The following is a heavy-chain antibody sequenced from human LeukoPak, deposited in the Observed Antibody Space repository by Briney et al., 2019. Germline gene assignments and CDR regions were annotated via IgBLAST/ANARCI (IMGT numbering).Heavy chain of an antibody. V-gene: IGHV3-23*01. CDR1: GFTFSSYN. D-gene: IGHD5-12*01. Sequence: PGGSLRLSCAASGFTFSSYNMNWVRQAPGKGLEWVSAISGSGGSTYYADSVKGRFTISRDNSKNTLYLQMNSLRAEDTAVYYCAAGHEYGGYLYYYYMDVWGKGTTVTVSS. CDR2: ISGSGGST. CDR3: AAGHEYGGYLYYYYMDV. J-gene: IGHJ6*03.